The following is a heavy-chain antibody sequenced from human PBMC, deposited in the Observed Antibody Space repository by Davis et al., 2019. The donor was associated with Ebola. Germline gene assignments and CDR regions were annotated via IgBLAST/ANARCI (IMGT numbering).Heavy chain of an antibody. J-gene: IGHJ5*01. Sequence: GESLKISCAASGITVSSSFLTWVRQAPGKGLEWVSVIYDSGLTYYADSVKGRFTISRDNSQNTLYLQMNSLRAEDTAVYYCARDASGDYKFDSWGQGTLVTVSS. CDR1: GITVSSSF. CDR2: IYDSGLT. CDR3: ARDASGDYKFDS. D-gene: IGHD4-17*01. V-gene: IGHV3-53*01.